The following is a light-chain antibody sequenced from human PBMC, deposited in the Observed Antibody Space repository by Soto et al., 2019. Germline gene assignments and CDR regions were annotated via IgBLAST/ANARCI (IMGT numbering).Light chain of an antibody. CDR1: QSIANY. Sequence: DVQMTQSPSSLSASVGGRVTITCRTSQSIANYVNWYQQKPGKAPKLLIYAASSLQSGVPSRFSGSGSGTDFTLTISSLQPEDFATYYCQQSYSTPRTFGHGTEVEI. CDR2: AAS. V-gene: IGKV1-39*01. CDR3: QQSYSTPRT. J-gene: IGKJ1*01.